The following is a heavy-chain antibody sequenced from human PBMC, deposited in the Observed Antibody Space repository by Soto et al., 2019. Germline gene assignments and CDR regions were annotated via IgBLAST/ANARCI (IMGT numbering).Heavy chain of an antibody. J-gene: IGHJ4*02. CDR3: ARTNTVTANFDF. CDR2: ISCSAGLM. D-gene: IGHD4-17*01. Sequence: GGSLRLSCTASGFIFSNHAMSWVRQAPGKGLEWVSAISCSAGLMVYADAVKGRFTISRDNSKNTLYLQMSSLRAEDTAVYSCARTNTVTANFDFWGPGTLVTVSS. CDR1: GFIFSNHA. V-gene: IGHV3-23*01.